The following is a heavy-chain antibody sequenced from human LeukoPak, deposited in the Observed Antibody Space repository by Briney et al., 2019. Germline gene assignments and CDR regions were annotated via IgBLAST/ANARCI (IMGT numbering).Heavy chain of an antibody. CDR2: IFWDDDK. CDR3: AHYHLTYFDY. J-gene: IGHJ4*02. CDR1: GFSLSTTREA. V-gene: IGHV2-5*02. Sequence: SGPTLVKPTQTLTLTCTFSGFSLSTTREAVGWVRQPPGKALEWLALIFWDDDKRYSPSLRSRLTITKDTSKNRVVLILTNVDPVDTATYYCAHYHLTYFDYWGQGALVTVSS. D-gene: IGHD1-14*01.